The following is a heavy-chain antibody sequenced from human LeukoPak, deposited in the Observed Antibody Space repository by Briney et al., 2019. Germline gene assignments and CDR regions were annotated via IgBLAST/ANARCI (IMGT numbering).Heavy chain of an antibody. CDR1: GFTFSSYG. V-gene: IGHV3-30*03. CDR2: ISYDGSNK. CDR3: AREGPLDV. J-gene: IGHJ6*02. Sequence: PGGSLRLSCAASGFTFSSYGMHWVRQAPGKGLEWVAVISYDGSNKYYADSVKGRFTISRDNAKNSLYLQMNSLRAEDTAVYYCAREGPLDVWGQGTTVTVSS.